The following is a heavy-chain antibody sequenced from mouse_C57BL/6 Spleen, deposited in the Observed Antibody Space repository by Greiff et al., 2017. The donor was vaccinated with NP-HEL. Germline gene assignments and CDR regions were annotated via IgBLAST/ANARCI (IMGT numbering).Heavy chain of an antibody. Sequence: VQLQQPGAELVKPGASVKLSCKASGYTFTSYWMHWVKQRPGQGLEWIGMIHPTSGSTNYNEKFTSKATLTVDKSSSTAYMQLSSLTSEDSAVYYCARYTTVVATPYFDYWGQGTTLTVSS. CDR1: GYTFTSYW. CDR3: ARYTTVVATPYFDY. CDR2: IHPTSGST. J-gene: IGHJ2*01. D-gene: IGHD1-1*01. V-gene: IGHV1-64*01.